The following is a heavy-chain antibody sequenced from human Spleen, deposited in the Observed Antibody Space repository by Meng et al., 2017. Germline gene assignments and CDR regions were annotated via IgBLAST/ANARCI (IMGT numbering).Heavy chain of an antibody. CDR2: IWYDGTYK. CDR3: ARDRDSGWYHYYGMDV. Sequence: LTGAASGFTFSSYGMHWVRQAPGKGLEWVAIIWYDGTYKYNADAVKGRFIISRDNSKNTLYLQMSSLRDEDTAVYYCARDRDSGWYHYYGMDVWGQGTTVTVSS. J-gene: IGHJ6*02. V-gene: IGHV3-33*01. CDR1: GFTFSSYG. D-gene: IGHD6-19*01.